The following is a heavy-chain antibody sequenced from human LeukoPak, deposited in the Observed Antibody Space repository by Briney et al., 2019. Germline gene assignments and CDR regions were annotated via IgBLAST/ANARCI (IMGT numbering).Heavy chain of an antibody. J-gene: IGHJ4*02. CDR2: IKSKTDGGTT. CDR3: QGGRF. V-gene: IGHV3-15*01. Sequence: GESLKISCKGSGYSFTTYWIAWVRQAPGKGLEWVGRIKSKTDGGTTDYAAPVKGRFSISRDDSKNTLYLQMNSLKSEDTAVYYCQGGRFWGQGTLVTVSS. CDR1: GYSFTTYW. D-gene: IGHD1-26*01.